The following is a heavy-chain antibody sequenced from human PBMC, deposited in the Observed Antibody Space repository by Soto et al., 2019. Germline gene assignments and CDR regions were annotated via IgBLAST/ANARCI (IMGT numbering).Heavy chain of an antibody. Sequence: PGGSLRLSCAASGFTFSSYGMHWVRQAPGKGLEWVAVIWYDGSNKYYADSVKGRFTISRDNSKNTLYLQMNSLRAEDTAVYYCARDPIAKDTYYDFWSGYPLYYYYGMDVWGQGTTVTVSS. CDR2: IWYDGSNK. J-gene: IGHJ6*02. D-gene: IGHD3-3*01. CDR1: GFTFSSYG. CDR3: ARDPIAKDTYYDFWSGYPLYYYYGMDV. V-gene: IGHV3-33*01.